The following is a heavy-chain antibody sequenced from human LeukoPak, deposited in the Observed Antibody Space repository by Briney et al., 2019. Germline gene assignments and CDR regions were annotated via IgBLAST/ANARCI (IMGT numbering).Heavy chain of an antibody. J-gene: IGHJ4*02. D-gene: IGHD3-3*01. CDR3: AKEEPAEYYDFWSGYQGLDY. CDR1: GFTFSSYS. V-gene: IGHV3-48*01. Sequence: GGSLRLSCAASGFTFSSYSMNWVRQAPGKGLEWVSYISSSSSTIYYADSVKGRFTISRDNSKNTLYLQMNSLRAEDTAVYYCAKEEPAEYYDFWSGYQGLDYWGQGTLVTVSS. CDR2: ISSSSSTI.